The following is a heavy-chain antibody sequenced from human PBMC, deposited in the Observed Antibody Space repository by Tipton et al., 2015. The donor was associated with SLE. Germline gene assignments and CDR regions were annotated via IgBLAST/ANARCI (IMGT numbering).Heavy chain of an antibody. V-gene: IGHV1-69*05. CDR2: ITPVFQTP. CDR3: AREGMSAAVNPLDY. D-gene: IGHD3-22*01. Sequence: QLVQSGPEVKKPGSSVKVSCKTSGSYFNTYTLNWVRQAPGQGLEWVGGITPVFQTPNYAPKFQGRVSITTDESTSTVFLELTSLRSDDTAVYFCAREGMSAAVNPLDYWGQGTLVTVSS. J-gene: IGHJ4*02. CDR1: GSYFNTYT.